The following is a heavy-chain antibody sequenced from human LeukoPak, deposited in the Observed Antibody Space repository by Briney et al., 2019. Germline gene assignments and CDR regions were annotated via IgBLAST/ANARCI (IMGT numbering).Heavy chain of an antibody. Sequence: GGSLRLSCTTSGFNFNNAWMNWVRQAPGKGLEWVGRIKSRTDGGTTVCSAPVKGRFTISRDDSKSTLYLQMNSLKIEDTAVYYCTTLMYYYDSSGYYDYFDYWGQGTLVTVSS. D-gene: IGHD3-22*01. J-gene: IGHJ4*02. CDR3: TTLMYYYDSSGYYDYFDY. CDR2: IKSRTDGGTT. CDR1: GFNFNNAW. V-gene: IGHV3-15*07.